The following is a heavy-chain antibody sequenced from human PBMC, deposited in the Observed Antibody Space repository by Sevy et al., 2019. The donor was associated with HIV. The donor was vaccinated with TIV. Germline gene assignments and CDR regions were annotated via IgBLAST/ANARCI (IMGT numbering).Heavy chain of an antibody. CDR3: AAVAANKGYFDI. D-gene: IGHD6-19*01. J-gene: IGHJ2*01. CDR2: IRNKPKSYTT. Sequence: GGSLRPSCAASGFAFGDLYMDWVRQAPGKGLEWVGRIRNKPKSYTTEYAASVKGRFTISRDDSRNSLYLQMNSLKTEDTAVYYCAAVAANKGYFDIWGRGSLVTVSS. V-gene: IGHV3-72*01. CDR1: GFAFGDLY.